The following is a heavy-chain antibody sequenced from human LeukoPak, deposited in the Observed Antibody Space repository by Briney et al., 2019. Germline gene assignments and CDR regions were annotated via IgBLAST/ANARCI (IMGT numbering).Heavy chain of an antibody. CDR2: IFYEGSSK. V-gene: IGHV3-30-3*01. CDR3: AREISTSSSWYGEDAFDI. J-gene: IGHJ3*02. CDR1: GFTFSSYA. D-gene: IGHD6-13*01. Sequence: GGSLRLSCAASGFTFSSYAIHWVRQAPGKGLEWVTLIFYEGSSKYYADSVRGRFIISRDNSKNTLFLQMNSLRTEDTAVYYCAREISTSSSWYGEDAFDIWGQGTMVT.